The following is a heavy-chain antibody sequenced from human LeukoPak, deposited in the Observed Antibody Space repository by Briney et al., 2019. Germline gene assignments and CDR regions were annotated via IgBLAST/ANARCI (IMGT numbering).Heavy chain of an antibody. J-gene: IGHJ4*02. CDR1: GFTVSSNY. Sequence: GGSLRLSCAASGFTVSSNYMSWVRQAPGKGLEWVSAISGSGGSTYYGDSVKGRFTISRDNSKNTLYLQMNSLRAEDTAVYYCAKDLLNYYDSSGYPLYFDYWGQGTLVTVSS. CDR3: AKDLLNYYDSSGYPLYFDY. CDR2: ISGSGGST. V-gene: IGHV3-23*01. D-gene: IGHD3-22*01.